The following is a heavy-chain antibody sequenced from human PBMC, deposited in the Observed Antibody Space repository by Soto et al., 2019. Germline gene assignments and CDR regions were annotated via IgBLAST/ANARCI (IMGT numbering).Heavy chain of an antibody. D-gene: IGHD3-22*01. J-gene: IGHJ4*02. Sequence: SVKVSCKTSGFIFTNSAVQWVRQARGQRLEWMGRIVAGSGKVNYAQKFQGRVTITADVSTSTAYMELSSLRSEDTAVYYCARGYYYDSSGYYWYYWGQGTRVTVSS. V-gene: IGHV1-58*01. CDR2: IVAGSGKV. CDR1: GFIFTNSA. CDR3: ARGYYYDSSGYYWYY.